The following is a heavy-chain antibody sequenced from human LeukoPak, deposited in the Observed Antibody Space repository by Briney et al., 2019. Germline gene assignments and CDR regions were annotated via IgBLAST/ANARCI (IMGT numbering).Heavy chain of an antibody. V-gene: IGHV3-30*02. CDR2: IRYDGSNK. CDR1: GFTFSSCG. CDR3: AKGRTYYYGSGSLDAFDI. D-gene: IGHD3-10*01. J-gene: IGHJ3*02. Sequence: GGSLRLSCAASGFTFSSCGMHWVRQAPGKGLEWVAFIRYDGSNKYYADSVKGRFTISRDNSKNTLYLQMNSLRAEDTAVYYCAKGRTYYYGSGSLDAFDIWGQGTMVTVSS.